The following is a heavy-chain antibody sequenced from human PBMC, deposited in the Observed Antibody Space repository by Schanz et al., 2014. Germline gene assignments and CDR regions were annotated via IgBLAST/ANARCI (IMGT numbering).Heavy chain of an antibody. CDR1: GFNFNTYA. CDR2: ITEGGGGT. D-gene: IGHD2-21*01. J-gene: IGHJ4*02. CDR3: AKSKSQLPLFDY. Sequence: EVQLLESGGGLAQPGGSLRLACAASGFNFNTYAMSWVRQAPGKGLEWVSGITEGGGGTYYTDAVKGRFTISRDSSKNTLYLQMNSLRADDTAVYYCAKSKSQLPLFDYWGQGTLVAVSS. V-gene: IGHV3-23*01.